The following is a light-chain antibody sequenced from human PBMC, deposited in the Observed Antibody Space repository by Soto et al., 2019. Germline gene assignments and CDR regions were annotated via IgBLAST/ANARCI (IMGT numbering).Light chain of an antibody. V-gene: IGKV3-11*01. CDR1: QSVSES. Sequence: EIVLTQSPATLSFSPGERATLSCMSSQSVSESLAWYQQKPGQAPRLLIYDVSYRATGIPVRFSGSGSGTDFTLTISSLEPEDFAGYYCQQRSDWRPITFGQGTRLEI. CDR3: QQRSDWRPIT. CDR2: DVS. J-gene: IGKJ5*01.